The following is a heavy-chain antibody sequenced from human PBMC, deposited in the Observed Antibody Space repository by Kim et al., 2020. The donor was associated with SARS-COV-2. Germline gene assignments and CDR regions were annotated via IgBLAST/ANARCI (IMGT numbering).Heavy chain of an antibody. CDR3: AKSTGYGVPPPHYYGMDV. Sequence: KGRFTIPRDNSKNTLYLQMNSLRAEDTAVYYCAKSTGYGVPPPHYYGMDVWGQGTTVTISS. J-gene: IGHJ6*02. V-gene: IGHV3-23*01. D-gene: IGHD4-17*01.